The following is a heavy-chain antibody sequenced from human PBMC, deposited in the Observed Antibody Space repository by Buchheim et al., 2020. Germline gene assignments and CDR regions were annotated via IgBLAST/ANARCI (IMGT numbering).Heavy chain of an antibody. CDR3: AKDQGRYYYNGMDV. J-gene: IGHJ6*02. CDR2: ISYDGSNQ. D-gene: IGHD3-10*01. V-gene: IGHV3-30*18. Sequence: QVQLVESGGGVVQPGRSLRLSCVASGFTFSSYGMHWVRQAPGKGLEWVAVISYDGSNQYYADSVKGRFTISRDNSKNTLYLQMNSLRAEDTAVYYCAKDQGRYYYNGMDVWGQGTT. CDR1: GFTFSSYG.